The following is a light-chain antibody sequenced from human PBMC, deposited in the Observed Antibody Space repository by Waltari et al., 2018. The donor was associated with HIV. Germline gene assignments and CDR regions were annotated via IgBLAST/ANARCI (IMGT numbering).Light chain of an antibody. CDR3: CSYAGSYTVV. J-gene: IGLJ2*01. CDR1: SGDIGGYNF. Sequence: QSALTQPASVSGSPGQTVTISCTGTSGDIGGYNFVSWYQQRPGKAPRLMIYGVSRRPSGVSNRFSGSKSGNTASLTISGLQADDEADYYCCSYAGSYTVVFGGGTRLTVL. CDR2: GVS. V-gene: IGLV2-14*01.